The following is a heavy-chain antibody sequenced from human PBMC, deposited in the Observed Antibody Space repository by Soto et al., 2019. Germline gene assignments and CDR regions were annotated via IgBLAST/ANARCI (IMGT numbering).Heavy chain of an antibody. V-gene: IGHV1-69*13. CDR2: IIPIFGTA. CDR1: GGTFSSYA. Sequence: SVKVSCKASGGTFSSYAISWVRQAPGQGLEWMGGIIPIFGTANYAQKFQGRVTITADESTSTAYMELSSLRSEDTAVYYCARDKDPRYYDSSGYPYIPYFQHWGQGTLVTVSS. D-gene: IGHD3-22*01. CDR3: ARDKDPRYYDSSGYPYIPYFQH. J-gene: IGHJ1*01.